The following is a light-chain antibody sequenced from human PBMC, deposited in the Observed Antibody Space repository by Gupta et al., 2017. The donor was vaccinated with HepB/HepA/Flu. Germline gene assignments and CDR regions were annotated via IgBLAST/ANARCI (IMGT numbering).Light chain of an antibody. CDR1: QTMNNF. V-gene: IGKV1-39*01. J-gene: IGKJ4*01. CDR3: QQSDSTPIT. Sequence: IQLTQSPSSLSASVGDSVTITCRASQTMNNFLHWYQQKPGKAPKLLIYAASSLQSGVPSRFSGSGSGTDFTLTINRLQPEDFATYYCQQSDSTPITFGGGTKVEIK. CDR2: AAS.